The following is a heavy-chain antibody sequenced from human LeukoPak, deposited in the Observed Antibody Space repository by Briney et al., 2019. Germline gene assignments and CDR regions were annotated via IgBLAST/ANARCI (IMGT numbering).Heavy chain of an antibody. V-gene: IGHV1-18*01. CDR1: GYTFTSYG. Sequence: ASVKVSCKASGYTFTSYGISWVRQAPGQGLEWMGWISAYNGNTNYAQKLQGRVTMTTDTSTSTAYMELRSLRSDDTAVYYCARDHRFFGYCSGGSCYSFDYWGQGTLVTVSS. CDR3: ARDHRFFGYCSGGSCYSFDY. J-gene: IGHJ4*02. CDR2: ISAYNGNT. D-gene: IGHD2-15*01.